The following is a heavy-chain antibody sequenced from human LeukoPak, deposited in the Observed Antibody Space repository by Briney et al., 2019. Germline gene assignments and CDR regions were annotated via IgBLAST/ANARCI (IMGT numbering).Heavy chain of an antibody. CDR2: IIPIFGTA. D-gene: IGHD6-19*01. Sequence: GASVKVSCKASGGTFSSYAISWVRQAPGQGLEWMGGIIPIFGTANYAQKFQGRVTITTDESTSTAYMELSSLRSEDTAVYYCARDSSEYSSGWYRWAGGYYYYMDVWGKGTTVTVSS. CDR3: ARDSSEYSSGWYRWAGGYYYYMDV. V-gene: IGHV1-69*05. J-gene: IGHJ6*03. CDR1: GGTFSSYA.